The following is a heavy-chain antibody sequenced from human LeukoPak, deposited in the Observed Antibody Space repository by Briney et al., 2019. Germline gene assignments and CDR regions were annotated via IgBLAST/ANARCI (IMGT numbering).Heavy chain of an antibody. J-gene: IGHJ3*02. Sequence: GSLRLSCAASGLTFSNYAMTWVRQAPGKGLEWGSSIIVSGSRTYYADSVKGRFTISRDNSKNTLYLQMNSLRAEDTALYYCSKDPNGDYIGAFDMWGPGTLVTVSS. D-gene: IGHD4-17*01. CDR3: SKDPNGDYIGAFDM. V-gene: IGHV3-23*01. CDR2: IIVSGSRT. CDR1: GLTFSNYA.